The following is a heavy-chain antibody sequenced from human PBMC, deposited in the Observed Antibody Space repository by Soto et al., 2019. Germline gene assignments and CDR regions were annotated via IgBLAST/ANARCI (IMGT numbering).Heavy chain of an antibody. CDR1: GLIVNNNY. CDR2: IHSGNSA. V-gene: IGHV3-53*04. CDR3: ARDPGYCSGGICYRYMDV. J-gene: IGHJ6*03. Sequence: EMQLVESGGGLVNPGGSLRLSCAASGLIVNNNYMNWVRQAPGKGLEWVSVIHSGNSASYADSVMGRFTISRHNSKNMVYLQMNSLRAEDTAVDYCARDPGYCSGGICYRYMDVWGKGTTVTVSS. D-gene: IGHD2-15*01.